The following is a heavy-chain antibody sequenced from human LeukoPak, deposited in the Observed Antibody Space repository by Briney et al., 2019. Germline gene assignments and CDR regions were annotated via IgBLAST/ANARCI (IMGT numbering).Heavy chain of an antibody. CDR1: GGTFSSYA. CDR2: IIPILGIA. J-gene: IGHJ6*03. Sequence: ASVKVSCKASGGTFSSYAISWVRQAPGQGLEWMGRIIPILGIANYAQKFQGRVTITADKSTSTAYMELSSLRSEDTAVYYCARGATMVRGVMGSHYYYYYMDVWGKGTTVTVSS. V-gene: IGHV1-69*04. CDR3: ARGATMVRGVMGSHYYYYYMDV. D-gene: IGHD3-10*01.